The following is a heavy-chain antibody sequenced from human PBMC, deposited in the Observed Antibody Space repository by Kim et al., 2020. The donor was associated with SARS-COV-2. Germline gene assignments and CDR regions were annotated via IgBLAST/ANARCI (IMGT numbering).Heavy chain of an antibody. CDR2: IYYSGST. CDR3: ARSPIWNAYDF. V-gene: IGHV4-59*01. CDR1: GGSISSYY. Sequence: SETLSLTCTVSGGSISSYYWSWIRQPPGKGLEWIGYIYYSGSTNYNPSLKSRVTISVDTSKNQFSLKLSSVTAADTAVYYCARSPIWNAYDFWGQGTLVTVSS. J-gene: IGHJ4*02. D-gene: IGHD1-1*01.